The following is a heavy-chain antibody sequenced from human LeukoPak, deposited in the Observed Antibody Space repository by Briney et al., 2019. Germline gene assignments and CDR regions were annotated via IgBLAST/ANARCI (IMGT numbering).Heavy chain of an antibody. Sequence: ASVKVSCKASGYTFTGYYMHWVRQAPGQGLEWMGWINPNSGGTNYAQKHQGRVTMTTDTSTSTACMELRSLRSDDTAVYYCARGQQLFDYWGQGTLVTVSS. CDR2: INPNSGGT. V-gene: IGHV1-2*02. D-gene: IGHD5-18*01. CDR3: ARGQQLFDY. CDR1: GYTFTGYY. J-gene: IGHJ4*02.